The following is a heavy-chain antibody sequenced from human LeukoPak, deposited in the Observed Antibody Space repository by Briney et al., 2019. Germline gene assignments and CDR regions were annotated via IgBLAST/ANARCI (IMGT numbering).Heavy chain of an antibody. V-gene: IGHV4-59*01. J-gene: IGHJ6*03. CDR3: ARAQYCSGGSCYSGYYYYYMDV. D-gene: IGHD2-15*01. CDR2: IYYSGST. CDR1: GGSISSYY. Sequence: PSETLSLTCTVSGGSISSYYWSWLRQPPGKGLEWIGYIYYSGSTNYNPSLKSRVTISVDTSKNQFSLKLSSVTAADTAVYYCARAQYCSGGSCYSGYYYYYMDVWGKGTTVTVSS.